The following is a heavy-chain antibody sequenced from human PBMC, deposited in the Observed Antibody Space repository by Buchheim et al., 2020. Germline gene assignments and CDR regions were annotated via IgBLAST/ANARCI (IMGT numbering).Heavy chain of an antibody. CDR3: ARGGGYCSSTSCYTDGIFDY. J-gene: IGHJ4*02. Sequence: EVQLVESGGGLVQPGGSLRLSCAASGFTFSSYWMSWVRQAPGKGLEWVANIKQDGSEKYYVDSVKGRFTLSRDNAKNSLYLQMNSLRAEDTAVYYCARGGGYCSSTSCYTDGIFDYWGQGTL. CDR2: IKQDGSEK. CDR1: GFTFSSYW. D-gene: IGHD2-2*02. V-gene: IGHV3-7*04.